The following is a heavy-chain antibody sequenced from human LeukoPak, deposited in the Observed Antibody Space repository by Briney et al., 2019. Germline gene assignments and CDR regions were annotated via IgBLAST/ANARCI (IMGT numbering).Heavy chain of an antibody. CDR1: GFTFSSYA. J-gene: IGHJ5*02. Sequence: PGRSLRLSCAASGFTFSSYAMHWVRQAQGKGLEWVAVISYDGYNKYYADSVRGQFTISRDNSKNTLYVQMDSLKAEDTALYYCAKDGYCDSGSCYGWFDPWGQGTLVTVSS. CDR3: AKDGYCDSGSCYGWFDP. V-gene: IGHV3-30*04. CDR2: ISYDGYNK. D-gene: IGHD2-15*01.